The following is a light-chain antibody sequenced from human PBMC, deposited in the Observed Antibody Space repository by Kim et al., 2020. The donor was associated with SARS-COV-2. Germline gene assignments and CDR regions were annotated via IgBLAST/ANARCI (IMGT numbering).Light chain of an antibody. J-gene: IGLJ2*01. CDR2: RDS. CDR3: QVWDSSNVV. CDR1: NIGSKN. Sequence: SVALGQRARSTCGGHNIGSKNVHWYQQKPGQAPVLVIYRDSNRPSGIPERFSGSNSGNTATLNISRAQAGDEADYYCQVWDSSNVVFGGGNQLTVL. V-gene: IGLV3-9*01.